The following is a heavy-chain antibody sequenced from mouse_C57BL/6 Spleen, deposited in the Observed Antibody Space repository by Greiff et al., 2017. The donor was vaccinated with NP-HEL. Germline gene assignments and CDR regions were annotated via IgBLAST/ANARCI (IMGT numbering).Heavy chain of an antibody. CDR3: ARWGYYLYYYAMDY. J-gene: IGHJ4*01. Sequence: EVKLVESGGGLVKPGGSLKLSCAASGFTFSDYGMHWVRQAPEKGLEWVAYISSGSSTIYYADTVKGRFTISRDNAKNTLFLQMTSLRSEDTAMYYCARWGYYLYYYAMDYWGQGTSVTVSS. CDR1: GFTFSDYG. D-gene: IGHD2-3*01. V-gene: IGHV5-17*01. CDR2: ISSGSSTI.